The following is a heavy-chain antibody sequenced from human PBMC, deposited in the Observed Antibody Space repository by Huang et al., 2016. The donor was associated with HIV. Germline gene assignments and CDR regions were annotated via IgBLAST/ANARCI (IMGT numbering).Heavy chain of an antibody. J-gene: IGHJ4*02. CDR2: VYPGNSDT. V-gene: IGHV5-51*03. CDR1: GYIFSNYW. CDR3: ATTDTSLATSFDH. Sequence: EVQLEQSGAEVKKPGESLKISCKASGYIFSNYWSGWVRQMPGKGLEWVGLVYPGNSDTRYGPSFYGRVTVSVDKSIATAYLQWSSLRPSDTARYYCATTDTSLATSFDHWGRGTMLTVSS. D-gene: IGHD5-18*01.